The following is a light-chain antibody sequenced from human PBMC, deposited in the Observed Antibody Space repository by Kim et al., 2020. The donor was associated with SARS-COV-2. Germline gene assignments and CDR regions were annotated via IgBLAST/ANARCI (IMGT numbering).Light chain of an antibody. CDR3: SSYASSYNLV. Sequence: GQSVTASCTRTSSDVGGYNYVSGYQQHPGKAPQVMIYEDSKRPSGVPDRFSGSKSGSTASLTVSELQAEDEADYYCSSYASSYNLVFGGGTQLTVL. CDR1: SSDVGGYNY. V-gene: IGLV2-8*01. CDR2: EDS. J-gene: IGLJ2*01.